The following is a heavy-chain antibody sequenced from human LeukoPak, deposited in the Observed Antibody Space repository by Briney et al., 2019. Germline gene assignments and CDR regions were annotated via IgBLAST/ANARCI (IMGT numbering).Heavy chain of an antibody. CDR1: GGSFSGYY. CDR2: INHSGST. Sequence: SETLSLTCAVYGGSFSGYYWSWIRQPPGKGLEWIGEINHSGSTNYNPSLKSRVTISVDTSKNQFSLKLSSVTAADTAVYYCARGASWNYNYFDYWSQGTLVTVST. D-gene: IGHD1-7*01. CDR3: ARGASWNYNYFDY. V-gene: IGHV4-34*01. J-gene: IGHJ4*02.